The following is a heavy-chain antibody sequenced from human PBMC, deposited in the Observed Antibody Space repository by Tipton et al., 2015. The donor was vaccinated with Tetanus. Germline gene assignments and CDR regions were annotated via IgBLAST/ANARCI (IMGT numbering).Heavy chain of an antibody. CDR3: ARQADNWFDP. Sequence: TLSLTCTVSGGSITSGTYYWGWIRQPPGKGLEWIGNIYYSGSTYYNSPLKSRVTISLDTPKTQFSLKMTSVTAADTAVYYCARQADNWFDPWGQGTLVAVSS. V-gene: IGHV4-39*01. CDR2: IYYSGST. CDR1: GGSITSGTYY. J-gene: IGHJ5*02.